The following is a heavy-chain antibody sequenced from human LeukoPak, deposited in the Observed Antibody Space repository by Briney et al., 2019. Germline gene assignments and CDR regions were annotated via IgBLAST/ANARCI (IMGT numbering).Heavy chain of an antibody. CDR3: ARAVDWDAFDI. V-gene: IGHV4-34*01. CDR1: GGSFSGYY. D-gene: IGHD2-21*01. CDR2: INHSGST. J-gene: IGHJ3*02. Sequence: PSETLSLTCAVYGGSFSGYYWSWIRQPPGKGLEWIGEINHSGSTNYNPSLKSRVIISVDTSKNQFSLKLSSVTAADTAVYYCARAVDWDAFDIWGQGTMVTVSS.